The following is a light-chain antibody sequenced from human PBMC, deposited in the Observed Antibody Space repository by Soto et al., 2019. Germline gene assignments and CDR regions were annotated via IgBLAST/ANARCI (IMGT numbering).Light chain of an antibody. CDR2: GAS. Sequence: EIVLMQSPGTLSLSPGERASLSCRASQSVSSSYLAWYQQKPGQAPRLLIYGASSRATCIPDRFSGSWSGTDFTLPISRLEPEDCAGYSCQQYGSSPRTFGQGTKV. CDR1: QSVSSSY. CDR3: QQYGSSPRT. J-gene: IGKJ1*01. V-gene: IGKV3-20*01.